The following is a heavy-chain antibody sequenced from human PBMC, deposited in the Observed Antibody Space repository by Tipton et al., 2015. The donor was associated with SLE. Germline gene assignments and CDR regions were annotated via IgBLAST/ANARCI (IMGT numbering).Heavy chain of an antibody. J-gene: IGHJ3*02. CDR2: IYYSGST. V-gene: IGHV4-61*01. D-gene: IGHD1-26*01. CDR3: ARGELTLDAFDI. Sequence: TLSLTCTVSGGSVSSGSYYWSWIRQPPGKGLEWIGYIYYSGSTNYNPSLKSRVTISVDTSKNQFSLKPSSVTAADTAVYYCARGELTLDAFDIWGQGTMVTVSS. CDR1: GGSVSSGSYY.